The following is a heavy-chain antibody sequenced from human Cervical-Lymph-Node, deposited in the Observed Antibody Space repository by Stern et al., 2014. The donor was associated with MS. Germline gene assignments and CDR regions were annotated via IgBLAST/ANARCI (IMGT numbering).Heavy chain of an antibody. D-gene: IGHD1-20*01. CDR1: GYTFSDHY. CDR3: ARELNWNDIFTNVFDI. CDR2: INAKSGIT. J-gene: IGHJ3*02. Sequence: EQLVESGAEVKKPGASVKVSCKASGYTFSDHYMHWVRQAPGQGLEWMGWINAKSGITNYAQKFRGGGTMTRDTYISAAYMELSSLRSDDTAVYYCARELNWNDIFTNVFDIWGQGTMVTVSS. V-gene: IGHV1-2*02.